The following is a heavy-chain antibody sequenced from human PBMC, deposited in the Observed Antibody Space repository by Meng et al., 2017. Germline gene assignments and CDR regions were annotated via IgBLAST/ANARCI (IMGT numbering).Heavy chain of an antibody. V-gene: IGHV3-33*01. Sequence: GESLKISCAASGFIFSSYGMHWVRQAPGKGLEWVAVICYDGSNKYYADSVKGRITISRDNSKTTLYLQINSRRAENTAVYYCAREFSASSDWLESYYFDYWGQGTLVTVSS. CDR1: GFIFSSYG. J-gene: IGHJ4*02. D-gene: IGHD6-19*01. CDR3: AREFSASSDWLESYYFDY. CDR2: ICYDGSNK.